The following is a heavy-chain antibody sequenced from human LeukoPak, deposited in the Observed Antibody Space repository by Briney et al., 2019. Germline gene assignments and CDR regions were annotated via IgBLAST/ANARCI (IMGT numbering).Heavy chain of an antibody. Sequence: GGSLRLSCVASGFTVSSDCITWVRQAPGKGLEWVSLIYSSGRTYYSDSVKGRFTISRDNSKNTLSLQMNSLRAEDSAVYYCARDGHYDILTGYFQDWGQGTLVTVSS. D-gene: IGHD3-9*01. CDR1: GFTVSSDC. J-gene: IGHJ1*01. CDR2: IYSSGRT. V-gene: IGHV3-53*01. CDR3: ARDGHYDILTGYFQD.